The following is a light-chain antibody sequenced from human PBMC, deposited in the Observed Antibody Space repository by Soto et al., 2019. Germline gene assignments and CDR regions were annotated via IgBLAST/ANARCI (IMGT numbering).Light chain of an antibody. J-gene: IGLJ1*01. CDR2: DVS. V-gene: IGLV2-14*01. Sequence: QSALTQPASVSGSPGQSITISCTGTSSDVGGYNYVSWYQQHPGKAPKLMIYDVSHRPSGVSNRFSGSKSGNTASLTISGLQADDEADYYCSSYTSSSTLGVFGTGTKLTVL. CDR3: SSYTSSSTLGV. CDR1: SSDVGGYNY.